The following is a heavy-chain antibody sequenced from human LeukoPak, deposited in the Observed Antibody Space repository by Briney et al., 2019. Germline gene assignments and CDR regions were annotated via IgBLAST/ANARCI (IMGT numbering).Heavy chain of an antibody. CDR1: GASISRGSHY. Sequence: SQTLSLTCSVSGASISRGSHYWSWIRQPAGKGLEWIGRIYTIGNTNYNPSLWRRVTISVDTSRNQFSLRLSSVTAADTAVYYCVTGEVGALDYWGQGTLVTVSS. J-gene: IGHJ4*02. CDR3: VTGEVGALDY. CDR2: IYTIGNT. D-gene: IGHD1-26*01. V-gene: IGHV4-61*02.